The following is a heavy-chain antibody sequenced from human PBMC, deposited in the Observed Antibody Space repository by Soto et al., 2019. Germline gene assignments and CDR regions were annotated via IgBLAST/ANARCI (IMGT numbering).Heavy chain of an antibody. Sequence: PSETLSLTCTVSGGSISSYYWSWIRQPPGKGLEWIGYIYYSGSTNYNPSLKSRVTISVDTSKNQFSLKLSSVTAADTAVYYCARHDYYDSSGYDYWGQGTLVTVS. CDR1: GGSISSYY. V-gene: IGHV4-59*01. CDR3: ARHDYYDSSGYDY. D-gene: IGHD3-22*01. CDR2: IYYSGST. J-gene: IGHJ4*02.